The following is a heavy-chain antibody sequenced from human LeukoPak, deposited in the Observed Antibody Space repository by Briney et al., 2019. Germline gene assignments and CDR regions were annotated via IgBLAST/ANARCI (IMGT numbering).Heavy chain of an antibody. V-gene: IGHV3-7*01. Sequence: GGSLRLSCAASGFIFTNYFLSWVRQAPGKGLEWVASIKHDGSEKYYVDSVRGRFTISRDNTMNSLYLQMSSLRAEDTAVYYCATDRGWRTSGYYLYYFEYWGQGTLVTYSS. J-gene: IGHJ4*02. CDR1: GFIFTNYF. CDR3: ATDRGWRTSGYYLYYFEY. CDR2: IKHDGSEK. D-gene: IGHD3-3*01.